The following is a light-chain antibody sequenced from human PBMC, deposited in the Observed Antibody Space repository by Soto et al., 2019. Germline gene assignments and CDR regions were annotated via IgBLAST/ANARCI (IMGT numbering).Light chain of an antibody. V-gene: IGKV3-11*01. J-gene: IGKJ5*01. CDR1: QSLSFN. CDR3: QQGSNWPPGLT. Sequence: EIVMTQSPATLSVSPGERATLSCRASQSLSFNLAWYQQKPGQAPRLLIYDASNRATGIPARFSGSGSGTDFTLTISSLEPEDFAVYYCQQGSNWPPGLTFGGGTRLEIK. CDR2: DAS.